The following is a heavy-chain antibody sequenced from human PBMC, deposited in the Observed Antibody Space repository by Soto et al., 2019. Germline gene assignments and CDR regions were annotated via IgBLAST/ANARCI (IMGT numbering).Heavy chain of an antibody. J-gene: IGHJ4*03. V-gene: IGHV1-8*01. Sequence: ASVKVSCKASGYTFTSYDINWVRQATGQGLEWMGWMNPNSGNTGYAQKLQGRGTMTRNTSISTAYMELSRLRSEDTAVYDCARGPFLNCNYFRVRVWDSDLWGQGHMGTFSS. D-gene: IGHD1-7*01. CDR3: ARGPFLNCNYFRVRVWDSDL. CDR1: GYTFTSYD. CDR2: MNPNSGNT.